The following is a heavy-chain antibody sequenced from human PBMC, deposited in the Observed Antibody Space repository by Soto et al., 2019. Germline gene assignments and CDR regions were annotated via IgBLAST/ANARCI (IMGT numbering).Heavy chain of an antibody. Sequence: SVKVSCKASGGTFSSYAISWVRQAPGQGLEWMGGIIPIFGTANYAQKFQGRVTITADESTSTAYMELSSLRSEDTAVYYCAREGSEVVPFDYWGQGTLVTVSS. D-gene: IGHD3-10*01. CDR1: GGTFSSYA. V-gene: IGHV1-69*13. CDR3: AREGSEVVPFDY. J-gene: IGHJ4*02. CDR2: IIPIFGTA.